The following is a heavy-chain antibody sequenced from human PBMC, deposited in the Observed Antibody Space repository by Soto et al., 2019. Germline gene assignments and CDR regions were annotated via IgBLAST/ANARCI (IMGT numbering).Heavy chain of an antibody. J-gene: IGHJ4*02. CDR1: GFTFSSYG. D-gene: IGHD4-17*01. Sequence: QVQLVESGGGVVQPGRSLRLSCAASGFTFSSYGMHWVRQAPGKGLEWVAVIWYDGSNKYYADSVKGRFTISRDNSKNTLYLQMNSLRAEDTAVYYCARGGGDYGLHYFDYWGQGTLVTVSS. CDR3: ARGGGDYGLHYFDY. CDR2: IWYDGSNK. V-gene: IGHV3-33*01.